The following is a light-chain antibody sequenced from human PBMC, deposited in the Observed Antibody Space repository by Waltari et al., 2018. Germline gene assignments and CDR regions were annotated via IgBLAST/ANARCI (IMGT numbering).Light chain of an antibody. CDR1: NIESKS. CDR3: QVWDANTDPGV. Sequence: SYVLTQPPSVSVAPGETARLTCGGNNIESKSVHWYRQRPGQAPVLVISYDSDPPSGIPDRLSGANSGNTATLTISRVEAGDEADYYCQVWDANTDPGVFGTGTEVTVL. V-gene: IGLV3-21*01. CDR2: YDS. J-gene: IGLJ1*01.